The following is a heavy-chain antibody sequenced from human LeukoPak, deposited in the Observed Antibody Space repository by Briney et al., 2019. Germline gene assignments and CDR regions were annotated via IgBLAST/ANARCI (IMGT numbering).Heavy chain of an antibody. CDR1: GGPISSYY. V-gene: IGHV4-59*01. CDR3: AKDLYYDSSGSPDY. Sequence: ASETLSLTCTVSGGPISSYYWSWIRQAPGKGLEWIGYIYYSGSTNYNPSLKSRVTISVDTSKNQFSLKLRSVTAADTAVYYCAKDLYYDSSGSPDYWGQGTLVTVSS. J-gene: IGHJ4*02. CDR2: IYYSGST. D-gene: IGHD3-22*01.